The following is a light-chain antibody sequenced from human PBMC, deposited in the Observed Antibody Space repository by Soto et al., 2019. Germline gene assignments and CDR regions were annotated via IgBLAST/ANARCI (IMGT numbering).Light chain of an antibody. CDR3: LVWDDNLDGFV. CDR1: SSNIGDYS. V-gene: IGLV1-44*01. Sequence: QSVLTQPPSASGTPGQRVTIFCSGSSSNIGDYSVNWYQQLPGTAPKLLIYSNNQRASGVPDRISGSKSGTSASLAISGLQSEDEADYYCLVWDDNLDGFVVGTGTKLTVL. CDR2: SNN. J-gene: IGLJ1*01.